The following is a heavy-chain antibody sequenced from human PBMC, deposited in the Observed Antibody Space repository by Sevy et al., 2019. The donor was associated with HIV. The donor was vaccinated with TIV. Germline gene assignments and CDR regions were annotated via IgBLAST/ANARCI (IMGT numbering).Heavy chain of an antibody. CDR2: INGRGGST. Sequence: GGSLRLSCVVSGYSFSSYAISWVRQAPGKGLEWVSTINGRGGSTYYADSVKGRFTISRDNPKNTLFLQMINLRVDDTAIYYCPRPSPRIAAAASAFYDNWGQGTLVTVSS. D-gene: IGHD6-13*01. CDR1: GYSFSSYA. V-gene: IGHV3-23*01. J-gene: IGHJ4*02. CDR3: PRPSPRIAAAASAFYDN.